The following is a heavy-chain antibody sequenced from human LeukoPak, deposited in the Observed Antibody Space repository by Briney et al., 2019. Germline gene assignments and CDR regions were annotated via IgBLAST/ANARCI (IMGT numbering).Heavy chain of an antibody. V-gene: IGHV1-8*01. D-gene: IGHD2-15*01. CDR1: GYTFSSDD. CDR3: ARAKTKVVVATVYYYYGMDV. J-gene: IGHJ6*02. Sequence: ASVTVSCKASGYTFSSDDINWVRQATGQGLEWMGWMNPNSGNTGYVQKFQGRVTMTRNTSISTAYMELSSLRSDDTAVYYCARAKTKVVVATVYYYYGMDVWGQGTTVTVSS. CDR2: MNPNSGNT.